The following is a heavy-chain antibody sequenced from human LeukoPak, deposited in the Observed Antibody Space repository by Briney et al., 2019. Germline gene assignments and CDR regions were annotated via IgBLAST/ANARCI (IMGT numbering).Heavy chain of an antibody. CDR3: AKDPKLFYYYYGMDV. D-gene: IGHD2/OR15-2a*01. J-gene: IGHJ6*02. Sequence: GGSLRLSCGASGFSFSNFGMHWVRQAPGKGLDWVAFISFDGSDKFYADSVKGRFTISRDNSKNTLYLQMNSLRAEDTAVYYCAKDPKLFYYYYGMDVWGQGTTVTVSS. CDR2: ISFDGSDK. V-gene: IGHV3-30*18. CDR1: GFSFSNFG.